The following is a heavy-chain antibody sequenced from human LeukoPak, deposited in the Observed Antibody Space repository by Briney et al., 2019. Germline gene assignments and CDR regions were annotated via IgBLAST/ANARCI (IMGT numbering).Heavy chain of an antibody. D-gene: IGHD2-21*02. V-gene: IGHV3-9*01. Sequence: GRSLRLSCAASGVTFDDYAMHWGRQAPGKGLEWVSGISYNSDTIAYADSVKGRFPISRDNAKNSLYLQMNSLRAQDTALYYCAKDYCGGDSYSAWYFDLWGRGTLVTVSS. CDR2: ISYNSDTI. CDR3: AKDYCGGDSYSAWYFDL. J-gene: IGHJ2*01. CDR1: GVTFDDYA.